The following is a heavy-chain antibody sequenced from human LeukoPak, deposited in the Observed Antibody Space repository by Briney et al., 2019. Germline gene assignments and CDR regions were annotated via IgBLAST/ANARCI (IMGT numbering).Heavy chain of an antibody. D-gene: IGHD2-8*01. CDR3: ARHGRMVIMSKFSTGIDQ. Sequence: PSETLSLTCTVPDGSISNYFWSWIRQPPGKGLEWIGYIYYAGMTNSNPSLKSRVTISMDTSKNQFSLNLRSVTAADTAIYYCARHGRMVIMSKFSTGIDQWGQGTLVTVSS. J-gene: IGHJ4*02. V-gene: IGHV4-59*08. CDR1: DGSISNYF. CDR2: IYYAGMT.